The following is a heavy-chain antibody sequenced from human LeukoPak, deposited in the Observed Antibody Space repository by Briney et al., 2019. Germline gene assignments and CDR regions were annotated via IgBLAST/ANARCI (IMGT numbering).Heavy chain of an antibody. V-gene: IGHV1-18*01. D-gene: IGHD5-18*01. CDR1: GYTFTSYG. CDR3: ARGVSGYSYGPFYYYYYMDV. CDR2: ISAYNGNT. Sequence: ASVKVSCKASGYTFTSYGINWVRQAPGQELEWMGWISAYNGNTNYAQKLQGRVTMTTDTSTSTAYMELRSLRSDGTAVYYCARGVSGYSYGPFYYYYYMDVWGKGTTVTVSS. J-gene: IGHJ6*03.